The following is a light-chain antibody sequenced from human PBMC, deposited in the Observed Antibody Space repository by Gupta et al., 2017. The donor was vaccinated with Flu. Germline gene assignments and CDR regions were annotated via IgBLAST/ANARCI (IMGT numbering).Light chain of an antibody. CDR3: QQYKS. CDR1: QSISSW. J-gene: IGKJ2*01. V-gene: IGKV1-5*03. CDR2: KAS. Sequence: DIQMTQSPSTLSASVGDRVTITCRASQSISSWLAWYQQKPGKAPKLLIYKASSLESGVPSRFSGSGSGTEFTLPLSSLQPDDFATYDCQQYKSFGQGTKLEIK.